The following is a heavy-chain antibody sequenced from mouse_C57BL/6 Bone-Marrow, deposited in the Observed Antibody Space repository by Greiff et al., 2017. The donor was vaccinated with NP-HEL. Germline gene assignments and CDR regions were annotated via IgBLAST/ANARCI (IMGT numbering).Heavy chain of an antibody. CDR2: IDPENGDN. CDR3: TTSRSCYWYFDV. D-gene: IGHD1-1*01. J-gene: IGHJ1*03. CDR1: GFNIKDDY. Sequence: VQLQQSGAELVRPGASVKLSCTASGFNIKDDYMHWVKQSPEQGLEWIGWIDPENGDNEYASKFQGKANITADTSSNTAYLQISSLTSEDTAVYYCTTSRSCYWYFDVWGTGTTVTVSS. V-gene: IGHV14-4*01.